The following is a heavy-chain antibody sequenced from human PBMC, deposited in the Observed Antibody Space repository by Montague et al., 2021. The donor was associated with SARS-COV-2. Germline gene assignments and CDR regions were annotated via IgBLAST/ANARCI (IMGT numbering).Heavy chain of an antibody. D-gene: IGHD1-26*01. Sequence: SETLSLTCAVSGGSISSSSYYWGWIRQPPGKGLEWIGSNHYSGSTYYTPSLKSRVSISVDTSKNQFSLKLSSVTAADTAVYYCARLWDTVYYYYGMDVWGQGTTVTVSS. CDR2: NHYSGST. CDR3: ARLWDTVYYYYGMDV. V-gene: IGHV4-39*01. J-gene: IGHJ6*02. CDR1: GGSISSSSYY.